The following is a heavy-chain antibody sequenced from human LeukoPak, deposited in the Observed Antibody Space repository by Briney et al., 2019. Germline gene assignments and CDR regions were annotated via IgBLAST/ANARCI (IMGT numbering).Heavy chain of an antibody. CDR2: IYYSGST. V-gene: IGHV4-59*11. D-gene: IGHD3-3*01. CDR3: ARGRYYYDFWSTVPFDP. J-gene: IGHJ5*02. Sequence: SETLSLTFTVSGGSISSHYWSWIRQPPGKGLEWIGYIYYSGSTNYNPSLKSRVTISVDTSKNQFSLKLSSVTAADTAVYYCARGRYYYDFWSTVPFDPWGQGTLVTVSS. CDR1: GGSISSHY.